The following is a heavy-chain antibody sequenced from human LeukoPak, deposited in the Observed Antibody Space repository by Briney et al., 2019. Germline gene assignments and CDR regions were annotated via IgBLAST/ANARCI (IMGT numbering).Heavy chain of an antibody. CDR3: GKDKVAREYSNYESYYYYDMDV. J-gene: IGHJ6*03. V-gene: IGHV3-7*01. D-gene: IGHD4-11*01. Sequence: GGSLRLSCAASGFTFSSYCMSWFRQAPGKGLEWLANIKKDGSKKYYVDSVKSQFTISIDNAKNSLYLQLNSMRAEGTAVYYCGKDKVAREYSNYESYYYYDMDVWGKGDTGTVSS. CDR2: IKKDGSKK. CDR1: GFTFSSYC.